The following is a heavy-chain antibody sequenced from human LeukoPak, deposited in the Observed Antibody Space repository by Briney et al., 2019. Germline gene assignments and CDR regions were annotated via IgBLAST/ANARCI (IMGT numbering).Heavy chain of an antibody. V-gene: IGHV1-8*01. Sequence: ASVTVSCKASGYTFTSYDINWVRQATGQGLEWMGWMNPNSGNTGYAQKFQGRVIMTRNTSTSTAYMELSSLTSEDTAVYYCARGLDSSGSYRPYDAFDIWGQGTMVTVSS. J-gene: IGHJ3*02. CDR3: ARGLDSSGSYRPYDAFDI. D-gene: IGHD1-26*01. CDR2: MNPNSGNT. CDR1: GYTFTSYD.